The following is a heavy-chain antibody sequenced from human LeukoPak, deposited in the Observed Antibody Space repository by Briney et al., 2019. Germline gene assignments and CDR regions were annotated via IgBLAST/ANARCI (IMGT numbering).Heavy chain of an antibody. CDR3: ARGGGYCSSTSCYTGLIRGWFDP. V-gene: IGHV1-3*01. J-gene: IGHJ5*02. Sequence: ASVKVSCKASGYTFTSYAMHWVRQAPGQRLEWMGWINAANGNTKYSQKFQGRVTITRDTSASTAYMELSSLRSEDTAMYYCARGGGYCSSTSCYTGLIRGWFDPWGQGTLVTVSS. CDR1: GYTFTSYA. CDR2: INAANGNT. D-gene: IGHD2-2*02.